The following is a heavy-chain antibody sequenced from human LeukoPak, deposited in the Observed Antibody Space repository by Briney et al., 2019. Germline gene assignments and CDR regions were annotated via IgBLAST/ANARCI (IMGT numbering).Heavy chain of an antibody. Sequence: PGGSLRLSCAASGFTFSNAWMNWVRQAPGKGLEWVSVIYSAGSTNYADSVKGRFSISRDNSKNTLYLQMNSLRAEDTAVYYCARGYGSGRRGRAFDIWGQGTMVTVSS. CDR1: GFTFSNAW. V-gene: IGHV3-66*01. J-gene: IGHJ3*02. CDR3: ARGYGSGRRGRAFDI. CDR2: IYSAGST. D-gene: IGHD3-10*01.